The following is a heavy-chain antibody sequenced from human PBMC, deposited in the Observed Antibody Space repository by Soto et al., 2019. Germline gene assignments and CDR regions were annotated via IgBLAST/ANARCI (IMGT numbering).Heavy chain of an antibody. CDR3: AHTLSSADYVSWYFDL. V-gene: IGHV2-5*01. CDR2: IYWNDDK. Sequence: QITLKESGPTLVKPTQTLTLTCTFSGFALSTSGVGVGWIRQSPGKALEWVALIYWNDDKRYSPSLKSRLTITKDTSKNLVVLTMTNMDPVDTATYYCAHTLSSADYVSWYFDLWGRGTLVTVSS. J-gene: IGHJ2*01. CDR1: GFALSTSGVG. D-gene: IGHD3-16*01.